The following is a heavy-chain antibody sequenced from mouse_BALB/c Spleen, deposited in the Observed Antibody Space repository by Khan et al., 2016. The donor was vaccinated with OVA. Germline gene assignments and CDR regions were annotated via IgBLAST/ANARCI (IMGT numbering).Heavy chain of an antibody. J-gene: IGHJ4*01. CDR3: ARFATGTRNYYVMDF. CDR1: GFSLTTYG. CDR2: IWGDASC. Sequence: VQLQESGPGLVAPSQSLSITCTVSGFSLTTYGVNWVRQPPGKVFQLLGVIWGDASCTHLFALISSMSISKDNHKSQAFLKLNSLQTDDTATYYCARFATGTRNYYVMDFWGQGASVTVSS. D-gene: IGHD1-2*01. V-gene: IGHV2-3*01.